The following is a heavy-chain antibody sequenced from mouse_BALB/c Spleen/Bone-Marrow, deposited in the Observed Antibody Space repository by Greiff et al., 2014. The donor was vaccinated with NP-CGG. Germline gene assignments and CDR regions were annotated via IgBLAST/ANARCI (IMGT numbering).Heavy chain of an antibody. J-gene: IGHJ4*01. CDR1: GFSLTGYG. D-gene: IGHD2-4*01. CDR3: ARDSFLITRALDY. CDR2: IWGDGST. V-gene: IGHV2-6-7*01. Sequence: LVESGPGLVAPSQSLSITCTVSGFSLTGYGVSWVRQPPGKGLEWLGMIWGDGSTDYNSALKSRLSINKDNSKSQVFLKMNSLQTDDTARYYCARDSFLITRALDYWGQGTSVTVSS.